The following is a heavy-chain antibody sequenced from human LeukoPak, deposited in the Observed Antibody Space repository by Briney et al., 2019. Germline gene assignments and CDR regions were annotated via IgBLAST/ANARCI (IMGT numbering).Heavy chain of an antibody. D-gene: IGHD6-19*01. CDR1: GGSISSYY. CDR3: ATPHDGYASGWHEFDY. J-gene: IGHJ4*02. Sequence: SQTLSLTCTVAGGSISSYYWSWIRQPPGKGLEWIGYIYYSGSTNYNPSIKSRVTISVDTSKNQFSLKLSSVTAADTAVYCCATPHDGYASGWHEFDYWGQGTLVTVSS. CDR2: IYYSGST. V-gene: IGHV4-59*01.